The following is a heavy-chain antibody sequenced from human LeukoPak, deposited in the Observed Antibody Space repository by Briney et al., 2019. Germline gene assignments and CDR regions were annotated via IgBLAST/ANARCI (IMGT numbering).Heavy chain of an antibody. CDR2: ISIVDTTI. V-gene: IGHV3-48*03. J-gene: IGHJ4*02. CDR1: GFTFSNFE. CDR3: ARGPYPGSMFLDH. D-gene: IGHD3-10*02. Sequence: GGSLRLSCAASGFTFSNFEMNWVRQAPGTGLVWVSYISIVDTTIYYADPVKGRFTISRDNAERSLYLQMNGLRAEDSAVYYCARGPYPGSMFLDHWGQGTLVTVSS.